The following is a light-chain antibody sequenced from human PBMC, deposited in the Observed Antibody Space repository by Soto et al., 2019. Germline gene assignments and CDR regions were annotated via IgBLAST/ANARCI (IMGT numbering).Light chain of an antibody. CDR1: QSISSW. CDR2: DAS. Sequence: DIQMTQSPSTLSASVGDRVTITCRASQSISSWLAWYQQKPGKAPNLLIYDASKLESGVPSRFSGSGSGTEFTLTISSLQPDDFATYYCQQYKSYVNTFGLGTKLEIK. J-gene: IGKJ2*01. V-gene: IGKV1-5*01. CDR3: QQYKSYVNT.